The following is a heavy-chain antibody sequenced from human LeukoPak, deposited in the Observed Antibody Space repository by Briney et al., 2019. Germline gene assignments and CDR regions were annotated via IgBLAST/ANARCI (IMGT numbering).Heavy chain of an antibody. CDR3: AKDFNGLPLRFLEWLLFAYFDY. V-gene: IGHV3-23*01. Sequence: GGSLRLSCAASGFTFSSYAMSWVRQAPGKGLEWVSAISGSGGSTYYADSVKGRFTISRDNSKNTLYLQVNSLRAEDTAVYYCAKDFNGLPLRFLEWLLFAYFDYWGQGTLVTVSS. CDR2: ISGSGGST. CDR1: GFTFSSYA. J-gene: IGHJ4*02. D-gene: IGHD3-3*01.